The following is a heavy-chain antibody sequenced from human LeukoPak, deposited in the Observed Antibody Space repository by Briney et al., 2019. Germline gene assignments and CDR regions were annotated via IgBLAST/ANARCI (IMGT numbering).Heavy chain of an antibody. CDR1: GGSFSGYY. J-gene: IGHJ4*02. V-gene: IGHV4-34*01. CDR2: INHSGST. Sequence: SETLSLTCAVYGGSFSGYYWSWIRQPPGKGLEWIGEINHSGSTNYNPSLKSRVTMSVDTSKNQFSLKLSSVTAADTAVYYCARRYGSGSSGTFDYWGQGTLVTVSS. D-gene: IGHD3-10*01. CDR3: ARRYGSGSSGTFDY.